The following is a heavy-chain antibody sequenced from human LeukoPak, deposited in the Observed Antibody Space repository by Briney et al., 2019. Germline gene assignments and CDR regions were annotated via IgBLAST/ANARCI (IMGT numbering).Heavy chain of an antibody. V-gene: IGHV1-2*02. CDR1: GYTFTGYY. D-gene: IGHD2-2*01. Sequence: ASVKVSCKASGYTFTGYYMHWVRQAPGQGLEWMGWINPNSGGTNYAQKFQGRVTMTRDTSISTAYMELSRLRSGDTAVYYCARDRVYCSSTSCPRGLGYWGQGTLVTVSS. J-gene: IGHJ4*02. CDR2: INPNSGGT. CDR3: ARDRVYCSSTSCPRGLGY.